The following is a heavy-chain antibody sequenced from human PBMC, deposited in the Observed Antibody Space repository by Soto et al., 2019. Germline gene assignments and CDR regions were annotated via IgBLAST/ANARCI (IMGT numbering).Heavy chain of an antibody. V-gene: IGHV3-23*01. Sequence: EVQLLESGGGLVQPGGSLRLSCAASGFTFSSYAMSWVRQAPGKGLEWVSAISGSGGSTYYADSVKGRFTISRDNSKNTLYLQMNSLSAQDTAVYYCAKDTSVAAGFDYWGQGTLVTVSS. CDR2: ISGSGGST. CDR3: AKDTSVAAGFDY. CDR1: GFTFSSYA. D-gene: IGHD2-15*01. J-gene: IGHJ4*02.